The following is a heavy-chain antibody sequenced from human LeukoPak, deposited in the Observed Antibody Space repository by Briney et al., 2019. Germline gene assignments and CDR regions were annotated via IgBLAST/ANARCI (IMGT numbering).Heavy chain of an antibody. D-gene: IGHD4-17*01. Sequence: GGSLRLSCAASGFTFSSYAMHWVRQAPGKGLEYVSAISSNGGSTYYANSVKGRFTISRDNSKNTLYLQMNSLRAEDTAVYYCATRDSGDYPYFDHWGQGTLVTVSS. J-gene: IGHJ4*02. CDR2: ISSNGGST. CDR3: ATRDSGDYPYFDH. CDR1: GFTFSSYA. V-gene: IGHV3-64*01.